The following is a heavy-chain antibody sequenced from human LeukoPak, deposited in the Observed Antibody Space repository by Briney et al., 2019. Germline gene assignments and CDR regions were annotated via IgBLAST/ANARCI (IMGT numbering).Heavy chain of an antibody. CDR3: ARDGISIAAAGTFDY. V-gene: IGHV3-30-3*01. Sequence: GGSLRLSCAASGFTFSSYWMTWVRQAPGKGLEWVAVISYDGSNKYYADSVKGRFTISRDNSKNTLYLQMNSLRAEDTAVYSCARDGISIAAAGTFDYWGQGTLVTVSS. CDR1: GFTFSSYW. D-gene: IGHD6-13*01. CDR2: ISYDGSNK. J-gene: IGHJ4*02.